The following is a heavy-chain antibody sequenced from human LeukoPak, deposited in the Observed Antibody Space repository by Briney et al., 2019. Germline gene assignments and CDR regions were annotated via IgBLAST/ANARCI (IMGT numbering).Heavy chain of an antibody. CDR3: ASLGLLWFGESGDY. V-gene: IGHV4-38-2*01. Sequence: SETLSLTCAVSGYSISSGYYWGWIRQPPGKGLEWIGSIYHSGSTNYNPSLKSRVTISVDTSKNQFSLKLSSVTAADTAVYYCASLGLLWFGESGDYWGQGTLVTVSS. J-gene: IGHJ4*02. D-gene: IGHD3-10*01. CDR1: GYSISSGYY. CDR2: IYHSGST.